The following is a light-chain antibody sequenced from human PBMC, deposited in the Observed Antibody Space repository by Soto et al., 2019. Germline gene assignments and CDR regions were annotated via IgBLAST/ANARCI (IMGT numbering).Light chain of an antibody. V-gene: IGKV2-30*01. J-gene: IGKJ1*01. CDR3: MQGTHWPWT. CDR1: QSLVYSNGSAY. Sequence: DAVLTQSPLSLPVTLGQPAAISCRSSQSLVYSNGSAYLIWFQQRPGQSPRRLIYQVSTRDAGVPDRFSGSGSGTYFTLTISRVEAEDVGLYYCMQGTHWPWTFGQGTKVEIK. CDR2: QVS.